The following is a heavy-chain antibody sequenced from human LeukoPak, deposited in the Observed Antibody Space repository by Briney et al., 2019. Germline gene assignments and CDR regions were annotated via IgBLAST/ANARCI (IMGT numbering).Heavy chain of an antibody. D-gene: IGHD2-15*01. CDR1: GFTFSSYA. Sequence: GGSLRLSCPVSGFTFSSYAMSWVRQAPGKGLEWVSTISGGGTTYYADSVKGRFTISRDDAKTSVYLQMNSLRAEDTAVYYCARNKGWELPAELDSWGQGTLVTVSS. CDR3: ARNKGWELPAELDS. J-gene: IGHJ4*02. V-gene: IGHV3-23*01. CDR2: ISGGGTT.